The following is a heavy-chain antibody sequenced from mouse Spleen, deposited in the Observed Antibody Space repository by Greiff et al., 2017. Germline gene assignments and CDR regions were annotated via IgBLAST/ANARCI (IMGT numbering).Heavy chain of an antibody. CDR1: GFSLTSYG. V-gene: IGHV2-2*01. Sequence: QVQLQQSGPGLVQPSQSLSITCTVSGFSLTSYGVHWVRQSPGKGLEWLGVIWSGGSTDYNAAFISRLSISKDNSKSQVFFKMNSLQADDTAIYYCARRDRYDVGHFDYWGQGTTLTVSS. D-gene: IGHD2-14*01. J-gene: IGHJ2*01. CDR3: ARRDRYDVGHFDY. CDR2: IWSGGST.